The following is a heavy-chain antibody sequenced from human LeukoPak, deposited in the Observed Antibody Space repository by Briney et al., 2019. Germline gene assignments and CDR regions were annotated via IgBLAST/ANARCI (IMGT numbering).Heavy chain of an antibody. Sequence: PSETLSLTCTVSGGSISSSGFYWGWIRQPPGTGLEWIGSIYYSGSTYYNPSLKSRVTISVDTSKNQFSLKLSSVTAADTAVYYCARLYSGGWGSFQHWGQGTLVTVSS. J-gene: IGHJ1*01. D-gene: IGHD6-19*01. CDR2: IYYSGST. CDR3: ARLYSGGWGSFQH. CDR1: GGSISSSGFY. V-gene: IGHV4-39*07.